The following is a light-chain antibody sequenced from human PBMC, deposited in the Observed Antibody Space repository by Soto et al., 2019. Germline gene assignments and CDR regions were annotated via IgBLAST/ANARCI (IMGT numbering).Light chain of an antibody. CDR2: DVS. Sequence: QSVLTQPASVSGSPEQSITISCTGTSIDVGGYNYVSWYQQHPGKAPELMIYDVSNRPSGVSDRFSGSKSDNTASLTISGLRAEDEADYYCSSYRTSSTQVFGTGTKVTVL. CDR3: SSYRTSSTQV. CDR1: SIDVGGYNY. J-gene: IGLJ1*01. V-gene: IGLV2-14*03.